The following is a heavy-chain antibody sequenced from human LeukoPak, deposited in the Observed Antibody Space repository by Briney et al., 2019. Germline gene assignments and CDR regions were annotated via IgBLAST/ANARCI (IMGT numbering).Heavy chain of an antibody. V-gene: IGHV3-23*01. CDR2: IFPSGGEI. Sequence: GGSLRLSCAASGFTFSTFAMIWVRQSPGKGLEWVSSIFPSGGEIHYADSVRGRFTISRDNSKSTLSLQTNSLRAEDTAVYYCATDYGGNSGGFDYWGQGTLVTVSS. CDR1: GFTFSTFA. D-gene: IGHD4-23*01. J-gene: IGHJ4*02. CDR3: ATDYGGNSGGFDY.